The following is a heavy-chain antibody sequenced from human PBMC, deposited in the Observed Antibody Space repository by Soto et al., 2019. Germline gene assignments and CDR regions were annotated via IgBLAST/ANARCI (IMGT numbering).Heavy chain of an antibody. V-gene: IGHV3-7*01. D-gene: IGHD3-10*01. CDR3: AREMIELLWFGELLPYYYYGMDV. J-gene: IGHJ6*02. CDR2: IKQDGSEK. CDR1: GFTFSSYW. Sequence: GESLKISCAASGFTFSSYWMSWVRQAPGKGLEWVANIKQDGSEKYYVDFVKGRFTISRDNAKNSLYLQMNSLRAEDTAVYYCAREMIELLWFGELLPYYYYGMDVWGQGTTVTVSS.